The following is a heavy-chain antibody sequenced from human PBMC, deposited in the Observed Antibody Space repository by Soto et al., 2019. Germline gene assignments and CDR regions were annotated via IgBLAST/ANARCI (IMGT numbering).Heavy chain of an antibody. CDR2: ISGSGGST. CDR3: AKDILEDFWSGYYTYPVFDY. D-gene: IGHD3-3*01. CDR1: GFTFSSYA. J-gene: IGHJ4*02. Sequence: EVQLLESGGGLVQPGGSLRLSCAASGFTFSSYAMSWVRQAPGKGLEWVSAISGSGGSTYYADSVKGRFTISRDNSKNTLYLQMNSLRAEDTAVYYCAKDILEDFWSGYYTYPVFDYWGQGTLVTVSS. V-gene: IGHV3-23*01.